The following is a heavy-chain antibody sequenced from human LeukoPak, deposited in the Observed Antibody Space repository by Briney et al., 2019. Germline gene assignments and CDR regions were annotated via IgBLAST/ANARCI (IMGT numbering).Heavy chain of an antibody. CDR1: GGTFTSYA. Sequence: SVKVSCKASGGTFTSYAISWVRQAPGQGLEWMGGIIPIFGTPNYAQKFQGRVTITTDESTSTVYMELSSLRSDDTAVYHCASSQPITPGYYYYYMDVWGKGTTVTVSS. J-gene: IGHJ6*03. CDR2: IIPIFGTP. D-gene: IGHD5-12*01. V-gene: IGHV1-69*05. CDR3: ASSQPITPGYYYYYMDV.